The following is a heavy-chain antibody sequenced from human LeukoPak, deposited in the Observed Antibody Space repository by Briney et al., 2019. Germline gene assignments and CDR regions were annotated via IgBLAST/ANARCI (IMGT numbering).Heavy chain of an antibody. J-gene: IGHJ4*02. CDR3: ARDRVYRASASVLSFDY. Sequence: ASVKVSCKASGGTFSSYAISWVRQAPGQVLEWMGGIIPIFGTANYAQKFQGRVTITADESTSTAYMELSSLRSEDTAVYYCARDRVYRASASVLSFDYWGQGTLVTVSS. V-gene: IGHV1-69*13. CDR2: IIPIFGTA. CDR1: GGTFSSYA. D-gene: IGHD2/OR15-2a*01.